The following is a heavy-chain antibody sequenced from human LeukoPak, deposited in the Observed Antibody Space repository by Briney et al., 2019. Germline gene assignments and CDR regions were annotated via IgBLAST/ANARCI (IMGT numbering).Heavy chain of an antibody. Sequence: ASVKVSCKASGYTFTSYDINWVRQATGQGLEWMGWMNPNSGNTGYAQKFQGRVTMTRNTSISTAYMELSSLRSEDTAVYYCARGPPYPSYYYYMDVWGKGTTVTVSS. J-gene: IGHJ6*03. CDR2: MNPNSGNT. V-gene: IGHV1-8*01. D-gene: IGHD2-2*02. CDR3: ARGPPYPSYYYYMDV. CDR1: GYTFTSYD.